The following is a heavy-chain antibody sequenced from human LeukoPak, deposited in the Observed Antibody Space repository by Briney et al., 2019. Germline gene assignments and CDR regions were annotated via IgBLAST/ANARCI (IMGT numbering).Heavy chain of an antibody. Sequence: GGSLRLSCAASGFTFSDSWMSWVRQAPGKGLEWVSSISSSSSYIYYADSVKGRFTISRDNAKNSLYLQMNSLRAEDTAVYYCARDRGDFGAPSIIAAAGIRYWGQGTLVTVSS. V-gene: IGHV3-21*01. CDR2: ISSSSSYI. CDR3: ARDRGDFGAPSIIAAAGIRY. D-gene: IGHD6-13*01. J-gene: IGHJ4*02. CDR1: GFTFSDSW.